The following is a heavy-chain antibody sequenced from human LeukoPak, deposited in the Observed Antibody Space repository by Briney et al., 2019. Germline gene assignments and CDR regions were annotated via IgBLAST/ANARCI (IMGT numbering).Heavy chain of an antibody. CDR2: ISSSSSYI. D-gene: IGHD1-26*01. CDR3: ARDLLGWELHYFDY. J-gene: IGHJ4*02. CDR1: GFTISSYN. V-gene: IGHV3-21*01. Sequence: GGSLRLSCAASGFTISSYNMNWVRQAPGKGLEWVSSISSSSSYIYYADSVKGRFTISRDNAKNSLYLQMNSLRAEDTAVYYCARDLLGWELHYFDYWGQGTLVTVSS.